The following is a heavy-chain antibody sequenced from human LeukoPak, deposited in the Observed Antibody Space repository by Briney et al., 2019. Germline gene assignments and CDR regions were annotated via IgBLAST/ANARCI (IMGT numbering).Heavy chain of an antibody. Sequence: SETLSLTCAVSGGSFSGHYWNWIRQPPGKELEWIGEINHGGSTNYNPSLKSRVTISVDTSQNQFSLRLSSVTAADTAVYYCARGRYVTTRGGAAAGFLDYWGQGTLVTVST. CDR2: INHGGST. CDR3: ARGRYVTTRGGAAAGFLDY. CDR1: GGSFSGHY. V-gene: IGHV4-34*01. J-gene: IGHJ4*02. D-gene: IGHD6-13*01.